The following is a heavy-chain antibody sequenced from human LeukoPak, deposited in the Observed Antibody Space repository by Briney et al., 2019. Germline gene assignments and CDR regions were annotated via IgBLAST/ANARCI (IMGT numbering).Heavy chain of an antibody. Sequence: SLTLTCAPSGITFSSYAGSWVRHAPRKGLEWVSAISGSGDRTYYVDSVKGRFTISRDNSKNTLCLQMNSLRVEDTAVYYCAKSSGYTDYWGQGTLVTVSS. D-gene: IGHD5-24*01. CDR1: GITFSSYA. CDR2: ISGSGDRT. V-gene: IGHV3-23*01. J-gene: IGHJ4*02. CDR3: AKSSGYTDY.